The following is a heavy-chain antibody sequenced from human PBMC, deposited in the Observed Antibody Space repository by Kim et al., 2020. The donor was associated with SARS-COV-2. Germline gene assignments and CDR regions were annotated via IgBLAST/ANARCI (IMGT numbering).Heavy chain of an antibody. D-gene: IGHD2-2*01. CDR1: GGSISSYY. CDR2: IYYSGST. V-gene: IGHV4-59*01. CDR3: ARGVVPAANYYYGMDV. J-gene: IGHJ6*02. Sequence: SETLSLTCTVSGGSISSYYWSWIRQPPGKGLEWIGYIYYSGSTNYNPSLKSRVTISVDTSKNQFSLKLSSVTAADTAVYYCARGVVPAANYYYGMDVWG.